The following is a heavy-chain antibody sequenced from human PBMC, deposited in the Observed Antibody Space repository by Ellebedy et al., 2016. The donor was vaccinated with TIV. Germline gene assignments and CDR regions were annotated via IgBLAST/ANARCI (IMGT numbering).Heavy chain of an antibody. CDR1: GFTFSYYS. Sequence: GESLKISXAASGFTFSYYSMHWVRQAPGKGLEWVAVISHGGSNKYHAESVKGRFTISRDDSKNTLYLQMNTLRTEDTALYFCARGSSSRGYFDSWGQGTLVTVSS. CDR3: ARGSSSRGYFDS. J-gene: IGHJ4*02. V-gene: IGHV3-30-3*01. CDR2: ISHGGSNK. D-gene: IGHD6-13*01.